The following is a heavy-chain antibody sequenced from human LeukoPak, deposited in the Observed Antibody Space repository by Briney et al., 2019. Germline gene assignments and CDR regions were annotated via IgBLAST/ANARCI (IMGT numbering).Heavy chain of an antibody. CDR3: AKGAGGFSYYNWFDP. V-gene: IGHV4-39*07. J-gene: IGHJ5*02. Sequence: SETLSLTCTVSGGSISSSSYYWGWIRQPPGKGLEWIGSIYYSGSTYYNPSLKNRVTISVDTSKNQFSLKLASVTAADTAIYYCAKGAGGFSYYNWFDPWGQGTLVTVSS. CDR2: IYYSGST. D-gene: IGHD5-18*01. CDR1: GGSISSSSYY.